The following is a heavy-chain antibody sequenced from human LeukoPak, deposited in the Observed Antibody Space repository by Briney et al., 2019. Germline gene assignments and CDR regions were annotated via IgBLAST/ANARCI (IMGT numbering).Heavy chain of an antibody. CDR3: CRLAGAGAGKSHFDY. CDR2: IYPGDSDT. Sequence: GESLKISCKGSGYSFTSYWIGWVRQMPGKGLEWMGIIYPGDSDTRYSPSFQGQVTISADKSISTAYLQWSSLKASDTAMYYCCRLAGAGAGKSHFDYLGQGNPVNGSS. J-gene: IGHJ4*01. CDR1: GYSFTSYW. D-gene: IGHD6-19*01. V-gene: IGHV5-51*01.